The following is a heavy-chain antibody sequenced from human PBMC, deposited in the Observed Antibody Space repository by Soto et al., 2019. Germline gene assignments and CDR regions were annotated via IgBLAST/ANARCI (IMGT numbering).Heavy chain of an antibody. CDR1: GFTFSSYG. Sequence: QVQLVESGGGVVQPGRSLRLSCAASGFTFSSYGMHWVRQAPGKGLEWVAVISYDGSNKYYADSVKGRFTISRDNSKNTLYLQMNSLRAEDTAVYYCAKDGYGDYWYFDLWGRGTLVTVSS. J-gene: IGHJ2*01. CDR3: AKDGYGDYWYFDL. D-gene: IGHD4-17*01. V-gene: IGHV3-30*18. CDR2: ISYDGSNK.